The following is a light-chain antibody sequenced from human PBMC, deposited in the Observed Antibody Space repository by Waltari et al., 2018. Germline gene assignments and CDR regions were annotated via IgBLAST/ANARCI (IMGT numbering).Light chain of an antibody. CDR2: YTN. CDR3: QQGESCPRT. CDR1: QGISSY. V-gene: IGKV1-39*01. J-gene: IGKJ1*01. Sequence: DIQLSQSPSSLSASVGDRVTIPCRASQGISSYLNWYQQKPGKAPKLLIFYTNALASGVPSRFSGSGSGTEFTLTISSLQPEDFAIYYCQQGESCPRTFGQGTKVEIK.